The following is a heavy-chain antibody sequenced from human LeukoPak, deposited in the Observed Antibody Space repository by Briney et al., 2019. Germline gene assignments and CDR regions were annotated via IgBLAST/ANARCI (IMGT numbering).Heavy chain of an antibody. CDR3: ARGYCSGGSCPNFDY. Sequence: SETLSLTCTVSGGSISSSSYYWGWIRQPPGKGMEWIGYIYYSGSTNYNPSLKSRVTISVDTSKNQFSLKLTSVTAADTAVYYCARGYCSGGSCPNFDYWGQGTLVTVSS. D-gene: IGHD2-15*01. CDR2: IYYSGST. CDR1: GGSISSSSYY. V-gene: IGHV4-61*05. J-gene: IGHJ4*02.